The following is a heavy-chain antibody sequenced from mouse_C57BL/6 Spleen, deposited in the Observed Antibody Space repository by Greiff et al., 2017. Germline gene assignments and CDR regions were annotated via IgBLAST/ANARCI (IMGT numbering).Heavy chain of an antibody. J-gene: IGHJ4*01. D-gene: IGHD4-1*01. V-gene: IGHV1-82*01. CDR2: IYPGDGDT. Sequence: QVQLQQSGPELVKPGASVNISCKASGYAFSSSWMNWVKQRPGKGLEWIGRIYPGDGDTNYNGKFKGKATLTADKSSSTAYMQLSSLTSEDSAVYVCARGAGTGAMDYWGQGTSVTVSS. CDR3: ARGAGTGAMDY. CDR1: GYAFSSSW.